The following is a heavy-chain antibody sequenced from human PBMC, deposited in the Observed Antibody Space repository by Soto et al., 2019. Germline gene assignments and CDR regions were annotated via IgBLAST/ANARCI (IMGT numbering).Heavy chain of an antibody. Sequence: ASLKVSCKASGYTFTSYYMHWVRQAPGQGLEWMGIINPSGGSTSYAQKFQGRVTMTRDTSTSTVYMELSSLRSEDTAVYYCARGAIIGYCISTSCYGPAGVDYWGQGTLVTVSS. D-gene: IGHD2-2*01. V-gene: IGHV1-46*01. CDR3: ARGAIIGYCISTSCYGPAGVDY. CDR1: GYTFTSYY. J-gene: IGHJ4*02. CDR2: INPSGGST.